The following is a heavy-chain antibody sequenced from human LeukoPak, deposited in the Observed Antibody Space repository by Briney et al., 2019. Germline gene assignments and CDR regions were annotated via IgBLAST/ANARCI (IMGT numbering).Heavy chain of an antibody. J-gene: IGHJ4*02. V-gene: IGHV1-2*02. Sequence: EASVKVSCKASGYTFTGFYIHWVRQAPGQGLEWMGWINLNSGGTDYAQPFQGRIIMTRDTSITTAYMELTSLTSDDTAIYYCASRPDTSSVTLFDYWGQGALVTVSS. CDR2: INLNSGGT. CDR1: GYTFTGFY. D-gene: IGHD6-19*01. CDR3: ASRPDTSSVTLFDY.